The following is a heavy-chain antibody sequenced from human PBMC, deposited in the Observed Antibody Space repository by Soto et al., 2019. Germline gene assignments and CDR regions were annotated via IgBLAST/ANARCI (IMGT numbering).Heavy chain of an antibody. CDR3: AKDKGVFNWATSYFDY. CDR2: TSYDGNNE. V-gene: IGHV3-30*18. CDR1: GFTFSNYA. J-gene: IGHJ4*02. D-gene: IGHD1-1*01. Sequence: GGSLRLSCAASGFTFSNYAMHWVRQAPGKGLEWVALTSYDGNNEYYTDSVKGRFTISRDNSKNTLFLQMNSPRPEDTAVYYCAKDKGVFNWATSYFDYWDQGARVTVSS.